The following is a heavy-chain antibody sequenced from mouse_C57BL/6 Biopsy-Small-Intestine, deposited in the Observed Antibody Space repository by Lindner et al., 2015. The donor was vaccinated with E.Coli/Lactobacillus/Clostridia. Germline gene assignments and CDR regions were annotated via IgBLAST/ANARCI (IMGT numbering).Heavy chain of an antibody. D-gene: IGHD4-1*01. Sequence: VQLQESGPGLVVPSQSLSITCTVSGFSLSNSGVSWIRQPPGKGLEWLGVIWGDGTTKYHSTLMSRLSISKDNSKSQVFLKLNSLQTDDTATYYCAKNGTYWGQGTLVTVSA. CDR1: GFSLSNSG. V-gene: IGHV2-3*01. CDR2: IWGDGTT. CDR3: AKNGTY. J-gene: IGHJ3*01.